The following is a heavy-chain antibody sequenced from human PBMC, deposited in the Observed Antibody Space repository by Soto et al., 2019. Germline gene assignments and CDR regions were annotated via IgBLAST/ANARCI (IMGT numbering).Heavy chain of an antibody. CDR1: GGSITSSSYY. CDR3: ARLGGGGDLWFGELHNPWYFDL. CDR2: IYYSGST. D-gene: IGHD3-10*01. Sequence: QLQLQESGPGLVKPSETLSLTCTVSGGSITSSSYYWGWIRQPPGKGLEWIGSIYYSGSTYYNPSLKSRVTISVDTSKNQFSLKLSSVTAADTAVYYCARLGGGGDLWFGELHNPWYFDLWGRGTLVTVSS. J-gene: IGHJ2*01. V-gene: IGHV4-39*01.